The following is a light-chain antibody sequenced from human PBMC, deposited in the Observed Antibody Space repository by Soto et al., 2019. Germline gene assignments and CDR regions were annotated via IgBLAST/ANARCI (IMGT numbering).Light chain of an antibody. CDR1: PRDVAFYNH. J-gene: IGLJ1*01. V-gene: IGLV2-14*01. CDR3: SSFASTHTYV. CDR2: EVN. Sequence: QSALTHPASVAGSPGQSLTIFFTGTPRDVAFYNHVSWYQQHPGKAPKILIYEVNNRPSGVSHSFSGSKSGNTASLTIYALQAEDEADYYCSSFASTHTYVFSNGTKVSV.